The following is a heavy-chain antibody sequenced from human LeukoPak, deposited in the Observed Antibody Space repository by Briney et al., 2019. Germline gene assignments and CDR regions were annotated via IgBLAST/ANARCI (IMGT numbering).Heavy chain of an antibody. CDR2: ISGSGVST. Sequence: GGSLRLSCAASGFTFSSYAMSWVRQAPGKGLEWASAISGSGVSTYYADSVKGRFTISRDNSKNTLYLQMNSLRAEDTAVYYCARGEYYYDSSGLGYIWGQGTMVTVSS. V-gene: IGHV3-23*01. CDR1: GFTFSSYA. CDR3: ARGEYYYDSSGLGYI. J-gene: IGHJ3*02. D-gene: IGHD3-22*01.